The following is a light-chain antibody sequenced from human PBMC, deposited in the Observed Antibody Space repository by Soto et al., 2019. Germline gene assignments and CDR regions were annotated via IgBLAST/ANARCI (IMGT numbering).Light chain of an antibody. CDR2: EVS. CDR1: SSDVGGYNY. Sequence: QSVLTQPASVSGSPGQSITISCTGTSSDVGGYNYVSWYQQHPGKAPKLMIYEVSNRPSGVSNRFSGSKSGNTASLTISGPQAEDEADYYCSSYTSSSPDWVFGGGTKLTVL. V-gene: IGLV2-14*01. CDR3: SSYTSSSPDWV. J-gene: IGLJ3*02.